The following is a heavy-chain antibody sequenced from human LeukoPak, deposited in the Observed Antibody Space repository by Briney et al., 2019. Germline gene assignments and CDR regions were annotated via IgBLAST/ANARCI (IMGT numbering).Heavy chain of an antibody. CDR1: GGSISSGGYY. V-gene: IGHV4-30-2*01. Sequence: SQTLSLTCTVSGGSISSGGYYWSWIRQPPGKDLEWIGYIYHSGSTYYNPSLKSRVTISVDRSKNQFSLKLSSVTAADTAVYYCASLSSKGALIDYWGQGTLVTVSS. J-gene: IGHJ4*02. D-gene: IGHD1-26*01. CDR2: IYHSGST. CDR3: ASLSSKGALIDY.